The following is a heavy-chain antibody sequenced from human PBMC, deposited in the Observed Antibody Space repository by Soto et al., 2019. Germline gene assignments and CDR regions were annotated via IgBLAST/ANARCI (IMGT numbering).Heavy chain of an antibody. Sequence: QVQLVQSGAEVKKPGSSVKVSCQASGGTFSSYAISWVRQAPGQGLEWMGGIIPIFGTANYAPKFQGRVTITADESTSTADMELSSLRSEDTAVYYCARDRGVMVRGVYYYYYGMDVWVQGTTVTVS. CDR2: IIPIFGTA. J-gene: IGHJ6*02. CDR1: GGTFSSYA. D-gene: IGHD3-10*01. CDR3: ARDRGVMVRGVYYYYYGMDV. V-gene: IGHV1-69*01.